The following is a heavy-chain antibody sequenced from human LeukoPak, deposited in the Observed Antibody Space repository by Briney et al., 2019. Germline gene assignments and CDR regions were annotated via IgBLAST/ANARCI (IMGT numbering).Heavy chain of an antibody. Sequence: PGGSLRLSCAADGLTLSSNAMHWVSQAEGKGREWEAVISYYRSNNHYADSVKCRSTISIDNSKTTLYLQMNSLRAEDTAVYYCARDPGSSDSEYFDFWGQGTLVTVSS. CDR3: ARDPGSSDSEYFDF. V-gene: IGHV3-30*04. CDR2: ISYYRSNN. CDR1: GLTLSSNA. J-gene: IGHJ4*02. D-gene: IGHD2-2*01.